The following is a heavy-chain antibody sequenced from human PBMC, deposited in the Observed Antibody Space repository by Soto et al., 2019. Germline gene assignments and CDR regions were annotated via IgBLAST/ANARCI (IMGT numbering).Heavy chain of an antibody. CDR3: ARAPLINSSSPSSRDYYGMDV. CDR1: GGTFSSYA. CDR2: IIPIFGTA. D-gene: IGHD6-13*01. Sequence: QVQLVQSGAEVKKPGSSVKVSCKASGGTFSSYAISWVRQAPGQGLEWMGGIIPIFGTANYAQKFQGRVTITADESTGTAYMGLSSLGSEEQAGYYWARAPLINSSSPSSRDYYGMDVWGQGTTVTVSS. J-gene: IGHJ6*02. V-gene: IGHV1-69*01.